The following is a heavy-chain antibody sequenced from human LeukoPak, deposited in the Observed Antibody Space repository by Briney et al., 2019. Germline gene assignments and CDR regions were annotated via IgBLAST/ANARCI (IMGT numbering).Heavy chain of an antibody. CDR2: ISGSNSYI. J-gene: IGHJ4*02. CDR1: GFTFNSYS. D-gene: IGHD6-13*01. V-gene: IGHV3-21*01. Sequence: GGSLRLSCAASGFTFNSYSMNWVRQAPGKGLEWVSSISGSNSYIYYADSMKGRFTISRDNAKNSLYLQMNSLRAEDTAVYYCASWAGTATGFSGPFDYWGQGTLVTVSS. CDR3: ASWAGTATGFSGPFDY.